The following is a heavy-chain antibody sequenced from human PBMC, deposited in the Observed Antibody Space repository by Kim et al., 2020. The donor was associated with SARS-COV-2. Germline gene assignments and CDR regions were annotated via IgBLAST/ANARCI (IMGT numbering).Heavy chain of an antibody. J-gene: IGHJ6*02. Sequence: KFQGRVTMTSDTSTSTVYMELSSLRSADTAVYYCARSASVFGVADGGMDVWGQGTTVTVSS. CDR3: ARSASVFGVADGGMDV. D-gene: IGHD3-3*02. V-gene: IGHV1-46*01.